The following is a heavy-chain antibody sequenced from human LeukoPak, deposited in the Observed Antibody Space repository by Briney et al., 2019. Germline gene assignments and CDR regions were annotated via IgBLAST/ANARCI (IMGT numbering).Heavy chain of an antibody. D-gene: IGHD1-26*01. CDR2: ISGSGDNT. CDR1: GFTFSGFA. CDR3: AKKKGQPISKYYMDV. J-gene: IGHJ6*01. Sequence: GGSLRLSCAASGFTFSGFAMSWVRRTPGKGLEWVSGISGSGDNTLYADSVKGRFTISRDNSKNTLYLEMNSLRAEDTAIYYLAKKKGQPISKYYMDVWGQGTTVTVSS. V-gene: IGHV3-23*01.